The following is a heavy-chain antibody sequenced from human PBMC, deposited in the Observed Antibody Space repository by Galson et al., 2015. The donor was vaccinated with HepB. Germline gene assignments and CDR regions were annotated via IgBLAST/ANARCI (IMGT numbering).Heavy chain of an antibody. Sequence: QLQESGPELLRPSQTLSLTCNISGGSINRGRDFWNWVRQKPGKGLEWIGYIHYSGDTHYNPSLKSRVTISLQTSKSQFSPRLTSGTAADTAVYYCAREYIYSNYHDYGLDVWGQGTTVTVSS. CDR2: IHYSGDT. D-gene: IGHD4-11*01. J-gene: IGHJ6*02. CDR1: GGSINRGRDF. V-gene: IGHV4-31*03. CDR3: AREYIYSNYHDYGLDV.